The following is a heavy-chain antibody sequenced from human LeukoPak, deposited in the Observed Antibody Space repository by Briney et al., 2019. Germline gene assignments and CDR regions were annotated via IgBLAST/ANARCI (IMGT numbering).Heavy chain of an antibody. Sequence: GGSLRLSCAASGSTFSSYSMNWVRQAPGKGLEWVSYISSSSSTIYYADSVKGRFTISRDNAKNSLYLQMNSLRAEDTAVYYCARAAGYSYGYSYMEYWGQGTLVTVSS. CDR3: ARAAGYSYGYSYMEY. J-gene: IGHJ4*02. D-gene: IGHD5-18*01. CDR1: GSTFSSYS. V-gene: IGHV3-48*01. CDR2: ISSSSSTI.